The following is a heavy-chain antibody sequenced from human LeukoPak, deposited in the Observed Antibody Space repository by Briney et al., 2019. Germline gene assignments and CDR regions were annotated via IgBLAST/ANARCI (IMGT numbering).Heavy chain of an antibody. CDR1: GGSISSGSYY. CDR3: ARDAKYYYGSRIFFYEH. J-gene: IGHJ4*02. D-gene: IGHD3-10*01. V-gene: IGHV4-61*02. CDR2: ICTSGST. Sequence: SETLSLACTVSGGSISSGSYYWSWIRQPAGKGLEWIGRICTSGSTNYNPSLKSRVTISVDTSKNQFSLKLSSVTAADTAIYYCARDAKYYYGSRIFFYEHWGQGTLLTVSS.